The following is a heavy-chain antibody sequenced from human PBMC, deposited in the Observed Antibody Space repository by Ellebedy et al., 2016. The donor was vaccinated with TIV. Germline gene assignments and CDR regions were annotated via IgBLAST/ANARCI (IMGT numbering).Heavy chain of an antibody. CDR2: ITNTGSNT. CDR1: GFTFGDYY. D-gene: IGHD3-9*01. V-gene: IGHV3-11*01. Sequence: GESLKISCSASGFTFGDYYMSWVRQAPGKGLEWVSYITNTGSNTYYADSVKGRFTVARDNAKNSLYLQMNSLRAEDTAVYYCGRAREPGYFAYYYYGMDVWGQGTTVTVSS. J-gene: IGHJ6*02. CDR3: GRAREPGYFAYYYYGMDV.